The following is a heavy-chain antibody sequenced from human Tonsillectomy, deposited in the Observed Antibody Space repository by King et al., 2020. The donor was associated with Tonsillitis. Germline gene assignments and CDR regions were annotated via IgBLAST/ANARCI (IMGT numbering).Heavy chain of an antibody. Sequence: QVQLVESGGGVVQPGRSLRLSCAASGFTFSSYAMHWVRQAPGKGLEWVSVISFDGSNKYYADSVKGRFTISRDNSKNTLYLQMNSLRAEDTAVYYCARDLQWKPTTIDYWGQGTLVTISS. J-gene: IGHJ4*02. CDR3: ARDLQWKPTTIDY. V-gene: IGHV3-30*04. CDR2: ISFDGSNK. CDR1: GFTFSSYA. D-gene: IGHD4-11*01.